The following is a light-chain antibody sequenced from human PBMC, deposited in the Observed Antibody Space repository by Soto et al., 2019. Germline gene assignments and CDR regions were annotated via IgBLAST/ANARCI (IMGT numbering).Light chain of an antibody. CDR1: QSFNSIY. CDR3: HQYDSWT. Sequence: PDTAAFCAGERATLSCRASQSFNSIYLAWYQQKPGQAPRRLIYGASSRATGIPDRFSGSGSGTDFTLTISRLEPEDFEVYYGHQYDSWTSGQGTK. V-gene: IGKV3-20*01. CDR2: GAS. J-gene: IGKJ1*01.